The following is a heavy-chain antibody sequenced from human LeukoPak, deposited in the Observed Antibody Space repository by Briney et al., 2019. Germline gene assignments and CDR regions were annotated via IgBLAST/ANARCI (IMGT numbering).Heavy chain of an antibody. J-gene: IGHJ4*02. V-gene: IGHV3-9*03. D-gene: IGHD3-10*01. CDR2: ISWNSGSI. Sequence: GGSLRLSCAASGFTFSNYWMHWVRQAPGKGLEWVSGISWNSGSIAYADSVKGRFTISRDNAKNSLYLQMNSLRAEDMAFYYCAKNRRRGYFGSGSNFDYWGQGTLVTVSS. CDR3: AKNRRRGYFGSGSNFDY. CDR1: GFTFSNYW.